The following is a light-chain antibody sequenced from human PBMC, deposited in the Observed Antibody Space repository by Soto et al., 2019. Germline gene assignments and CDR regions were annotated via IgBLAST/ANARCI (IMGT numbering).Light chain of an antibody. CDR1: SSNIGSTYD. CDR3: SSFTSSTTYV. J-gene: IGLJ1*01. Sequence: QSVLTQPPSVSGAPGQRVTISCTGSSSNIGSTYDVQWYQQLPGTAPKLLIHGNTDRPSGVSNRFSGSKSGNTASLTISGLQAEDEADYYCSSFTSSTTYVFGTGTKVTVL. V-gene: IGLV1-40*01. CDR2: GNT.